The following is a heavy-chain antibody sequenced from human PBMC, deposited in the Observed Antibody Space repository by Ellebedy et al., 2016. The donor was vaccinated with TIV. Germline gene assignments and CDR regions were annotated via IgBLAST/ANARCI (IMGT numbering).Heavy chain of an antibody. CDR3: ARGAFFDY. Sequence: GESLKISCKTSGFSFTTSWIGWVRHLPGKGLEWVGIIYGDDSDTKYSPSFQGQVTISVDESITTAYLRWSSLKTSDTAMYYCARGAFFDYWGQGTLVTVSS. J-gene: IGHJ4*02. V-gene: IGHV5-51*01. D-gene: IGHD3-16*01. CDR1: GFSFTTSW. CDR2: IYGDDSDT.